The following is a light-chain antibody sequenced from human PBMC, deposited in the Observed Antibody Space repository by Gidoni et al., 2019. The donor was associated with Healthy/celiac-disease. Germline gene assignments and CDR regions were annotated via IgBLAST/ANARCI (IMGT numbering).Light chain of an antibody. CDR2: QDS. J-gene: IGLJ2*01. CDR1: KLGDKY. V-gene: IGLV3-1*01. CDR3: QAWDSSTAGV. Sequence: SYELTQPHSVSVSPGQTASITCSGDKLGDKYACWYQQKPGQSPVLVIYQDSKRPSGIPARFSGYNSGNTATLTISGTQAMDEADYYCQAWDSSTAGVFGGGTKLTVL.